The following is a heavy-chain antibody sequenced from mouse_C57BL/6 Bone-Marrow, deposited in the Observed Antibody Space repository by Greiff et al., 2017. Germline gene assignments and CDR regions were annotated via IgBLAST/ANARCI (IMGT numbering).Heavy chain of an antibody. CDR2: IYPGDGDT. J-gene: IGHJ3*01. Sequence: VQLQQSGAELVKPGASVKISCKASGYAFSSYWVNWVKQRPGKGLEWIGQIYPGDGDTNYNGKFKGKATLTADKSSSTAYMQLSSLTSEDSAVYFCSAAWFAYWGQGTLVTVSA. D-gene: IGHD6-1*01. V-gene: IGHV1-80*01. CDR1: GYAFSSYW. CDR3: SAAWFAY.